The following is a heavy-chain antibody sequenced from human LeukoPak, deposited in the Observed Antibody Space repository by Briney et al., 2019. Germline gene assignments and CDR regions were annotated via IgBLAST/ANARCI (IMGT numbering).Heavy chain of an antibody. CDR2: IIPIFGIA. CDR3: AREADRRGYYYDSSGYYLDY. Sequence: SVKVSCKASGGTFSSYAISWVRQAPGQGLEWMGRIIPIFGIANYAQTFQGRVTITADKSTSTAYMELSSLRSEDTAVYYCAREADRRGYYYDSSGYYLDYWGQGTLVTDSS. D-gene: IGHD3-22*01. V-gene: IGHV1-69*04. J-gene: IGHJ4*02. CDR1: GGTFSSYA.